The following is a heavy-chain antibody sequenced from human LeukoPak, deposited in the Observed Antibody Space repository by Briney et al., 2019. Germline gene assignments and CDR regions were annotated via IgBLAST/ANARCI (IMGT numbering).Heavy chain of an antibody. Sequence: QTGGSLRLSCAASGFTFSSSGMSWVRQAPGKGLEWVANIKQDGSEKYYVDSVKGRFTISRDNAKNSLDLQMNSLRAEDTAVYYCTRGRSGYSFGVDIWGQGTMVTVSS. CDR3: TRGRSGYSFGVDI. CDR2: IKQDGSEK. CDR1: GFTFSSSG. D-gene: IGHD5-18*01. J-gene: IGHJ3*02. V-gene: IGHV3-7*01.